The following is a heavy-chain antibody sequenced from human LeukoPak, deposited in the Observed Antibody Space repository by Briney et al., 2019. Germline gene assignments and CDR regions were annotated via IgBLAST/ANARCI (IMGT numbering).Heavy chain of an antibody. CDR1: GFTFTSSA. V-gene: IGHV1-58*01. CDR3: AALGGKAVAGTGWLDP. J-gene: IGHJ5*02. Sequence: ASVKVSCKASGFTFTSSAVQWVRQARGQRLEWIGWIVVGSGNTNYAQKFQERVTITRDMSTSTAYMELSSLRSEDTAVYYCAALGGKAVAGTGWLDPWGQGTLVTVSS. CDR2: IVVGSGNT. D-gene: IGHD6-19*01.